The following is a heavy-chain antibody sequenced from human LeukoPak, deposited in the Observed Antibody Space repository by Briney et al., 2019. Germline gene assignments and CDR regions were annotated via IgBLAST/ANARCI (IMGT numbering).Heavy chain of an antibody. Sequence: GGSLRLSCAASGFTFSSYAMSWVRQAPGKGLEWVSAISGSGGSTYYADSVKGRFTISRDNSKNTLYLQMNSLRAEDTAVYYCANYRGAGYYFDYWGQGTLVTVSS. CDR1: GFTFSSYA. CDR2: ISGSGGST. CDR3: ANYRGAGYYFDY. J-gene: IGHJ4*02. D-gene: IGHD3-10*01. V-gene: IGHV3-23*01.